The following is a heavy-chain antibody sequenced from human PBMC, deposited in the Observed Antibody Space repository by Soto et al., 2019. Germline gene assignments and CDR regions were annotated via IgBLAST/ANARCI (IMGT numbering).Heavy chain of an antibody. CDR1: GGSFSGYY. CDR2: INHSGST. J-gene: IGHJ6*03. Sequence: SETLSLTCAVYGGSFSGYYWSWIRQPPGKGLEWIGEINHSGSTNYNPSLKSRVTISVDTSKNQFSLKLSSVTAADTAVYYCARGYYDFWSGYKPPNYYSYYYMDVWGKGTTVTVSS. V-gene: IGHV4-34*01. D-gene: IGHD3-3*01. CDR3: ARGYYDFWSGYKPPNYYSYYYMDV.